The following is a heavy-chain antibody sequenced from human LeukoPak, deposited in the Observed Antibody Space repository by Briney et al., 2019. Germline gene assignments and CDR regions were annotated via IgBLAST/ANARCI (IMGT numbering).Heavy chain of an antibody. CDR2: INAGNGNT. J-gene: IGHJ4*02. Sequence: ASVKVSCKASGYTFTSYAMHWVRQAPGQRLEWMGWINAGNGNTKYSQKFQGRVTITRDTSASTAYMELSSLRSEDTAVYYCARGVHSGYAEGGYYFDYWGQGTLVTVSS. V-gene: IGHV1-3*01. CDR3: ARGVHSGYAEGGYYFDY. CDR1: GYTFTSYA. D-gene: IGHD5-12*01.